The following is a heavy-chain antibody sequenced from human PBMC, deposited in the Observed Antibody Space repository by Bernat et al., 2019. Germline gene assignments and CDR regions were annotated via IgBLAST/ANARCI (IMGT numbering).Heavy chain of an antibody. CDR1: GFTVSNNY. D-gene: IGHD1-1*01. CDR2: IYSGGST. Sequence: EVQLVESGGGLVQPGGSLRLSCAASGFTVSNNYMSWVRQAPGKGLEWVSVIYSGGSTYYADSVKGRFTISRDNSKNTLYLQMNSLSAEDTAAYYCAREKEISNWNGEGFDPWGQGTLVTVSS. J-gene: IGHJ5*02. CDR3: AREKEISNWNGEGFDP. V-gene: IGHV3-66*01.